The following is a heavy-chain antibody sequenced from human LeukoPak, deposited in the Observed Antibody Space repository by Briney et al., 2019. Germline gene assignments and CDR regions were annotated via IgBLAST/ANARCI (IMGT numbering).Heavy chain of an antibody. CDR2: IKTKTDGGTT. V-gene: IGHV3-15*01. CDR1: GFTFSNTW. J-gene: IGHJ3*02. Sequence: GGSLRLSCAASGFTFSNTWMSWVRQAPGKGLEWVGRIKTKTDGGTTDYAAPVKGRFTISRDDPKNMLYLQMNSLKTEDTAVYYCTRDRNILATGLAFDIWGQGTMVTVSS. D-gene: IGHD5-12*01. CDR3: TRDRNILATGLAFDI.